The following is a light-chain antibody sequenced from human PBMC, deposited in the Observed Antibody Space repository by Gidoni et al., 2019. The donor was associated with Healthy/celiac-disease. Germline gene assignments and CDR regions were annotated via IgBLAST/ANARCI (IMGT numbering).Light chain of an antibody. CDR3: QQYGSSPPVYT. J-gene: IGKJ2*01. Sequence: IVLTQSPGTLSLSPGERATLSCRASQSVSSSYLAWYQQKPGQAPRLLLYGASSRATGIPDRFSGSGSGTDFTLTISRLEPEDFAVYYCQQYGSSPPVYTFGQGTKLEIK. CDR2: GAS. V-gene: IGKV3-20*01. CDR1: QSVSSSY.